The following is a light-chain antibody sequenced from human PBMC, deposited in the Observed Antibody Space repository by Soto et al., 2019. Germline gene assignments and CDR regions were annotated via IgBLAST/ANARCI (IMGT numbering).Light chain of an antibody. CDR1: SSDVGGYNS. V-gene: IGLV2-14*01. CDR2: DVS. CDR3: SSYATGGSYV. Sequence: QSALTQPASVSGSPGQSIAISCTGTSSDVGGYNSVSWYQQHPGKAPKLPIYDVSNRPSGVSNSFSGSKSGNTASLTISGLQAEDEADYYCSSYATGGSYVFGTGTQLTVL. J-gene: IGLJ1*01.